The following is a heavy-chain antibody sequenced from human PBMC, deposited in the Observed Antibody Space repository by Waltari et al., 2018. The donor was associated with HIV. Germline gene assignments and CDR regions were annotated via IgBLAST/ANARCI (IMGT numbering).Heavy chain of an antibody. Sequence: QVQLVESGGGLVKPGGSLRLSCAASGFSFRDYTMTWIRQTPKKDLEWVSQMSPGGVVAYADSVRGRFTTSRDNAKNLLFLEMTGLRVDDTARYYCAKNQAVPEAWGPGTRVTVS. J-gene: IGHJ4*02. V-gene: IGHV3-11*01. D-gene: IGHD6-19*01. CDR3: AKNQAVPEA. CDR1: GFSFRDYT. CDR2: MSPGGVV.